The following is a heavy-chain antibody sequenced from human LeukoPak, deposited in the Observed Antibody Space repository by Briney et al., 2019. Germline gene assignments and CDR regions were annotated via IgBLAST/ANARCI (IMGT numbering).Heavy chain of an antibody. V-gene: IGHV4-4*09. CDR1: GGSISSYY. CDR2: IYTSGST. J-gene: IGHJ4*02. D-gene: IGHD6-13*01. Sequence: SETQSLTCTVSGGSISSYYWSWIRQPPGKGLEWIGYIYTSGSTNYNPSLKSRVTISVDTSKNQFSLKLSSVTAADTAVYYCARVEAAAGTIYWGQGTLVTVSS. CDR3: ARVEAAAGTIY.